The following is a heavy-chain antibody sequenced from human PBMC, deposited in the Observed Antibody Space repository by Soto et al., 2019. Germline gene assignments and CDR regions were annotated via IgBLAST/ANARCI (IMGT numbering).Heavy chain of an antibody. CDR2: IIPIFGTA. CDR1: GGTFSSYA. Sequence: ASVKVSCKASGGTFSSYAISWVRQAPGQGLEWMGGIIPIFGTANYAQKFQGRVTITADESTSTAYMELSSLRSEDTAVYYCAIRTGGADSGSLVAAFDIWGQGTMVTVSS. V-gene: IGHV1-69*13. D-gene: IGHD1-26*01. J-gene: IGHJ3*02. CDR3: AIRTGGADSGSLVAAFDI.